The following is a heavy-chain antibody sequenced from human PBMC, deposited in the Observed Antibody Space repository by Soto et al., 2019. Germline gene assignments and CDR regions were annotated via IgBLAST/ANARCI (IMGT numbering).Heavy chain of an antibody. Sequence: QVQLVQSGAEVKRPGASVKVSCKASGYTFISYGISWVRQAPGQGLEWMGWSSAYNGNTNTAQKFQGRGTMTTDTPTSTAYMELRSLRSDDTAVYYCARDAPTYYYDSSGRQYFQHWGQGTLVTVSS. D-gene: IGHD3-22*01. CDR3: ARDAPTYYYDSSGRQYFQH. J-gene: IGHJ1*01. CDR2: SSAYNGNT. CDR1: GYTFISYG. V-gene: IGHV1-18*01.